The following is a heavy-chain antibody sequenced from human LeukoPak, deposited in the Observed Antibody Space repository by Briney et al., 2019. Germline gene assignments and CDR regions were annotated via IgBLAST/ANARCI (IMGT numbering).Heavy chain of an antibody. CDR3: VKAGDFWSSSFDY. CDR2: IFSGGKT. D-gene: IGHD3-3*01. CDR1: GFAVSSNY. J-gene: IGHJ4*02. V-gene: IGHV3-66*02. Sequence: GGSLRLSCAASGFAVSSNYMSWVRQAPGKGLEWVSIIFSGGKTFYADSVKGRFTISRDIFKNTLHLQMNRLRPEDTALYYCVKAGDFWSSSFDYWGQGTQVTVSS.